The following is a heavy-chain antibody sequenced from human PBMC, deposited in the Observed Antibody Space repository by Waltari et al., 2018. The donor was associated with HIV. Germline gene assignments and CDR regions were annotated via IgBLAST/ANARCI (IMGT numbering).Heavy chain of an antibody. CDR1: GGSFSGYY. D-gene: IGHD2-21*01. Sequence: QVQLQQWGAGLLKPSETLSLTCAVYGGSFSGYYWSWIRQPPGKGLEWIGEINHSGSTNYNPSLKSRVTISVDTSKNQFSLKLSSVTAADTAVYYCARGVAKYYYYYGMDVWGQGTTVTVSS. CDR3: ARGVAKYYYYYGMDV. CDR2: INHSGST. J-gene: IGHJ6*02. V-gene: IGHV4-34*01.